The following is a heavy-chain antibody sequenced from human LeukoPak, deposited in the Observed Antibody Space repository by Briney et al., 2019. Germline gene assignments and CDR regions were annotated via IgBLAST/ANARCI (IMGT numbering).Heavy chain of an antibody. V-gene: IGHV3-15*01. D-gene: IGHD5-12*01. J-gene: IGHJ6*02. Sequence: PGGSLRLSCAASGFTFNNAWMSWVRQAPGKGLEWVGRIKSKTDGGTTEYAAPVKGRFTISRDDSKNTLYLQMNSLKTEGTAVYYCTTASRGSLFYYYYGMDVWGQGTTVTVSS. CDR1: GFTFNNAW. CDR2: IKSKTDGGTT. CDR3: TTASRGSLFYYYYGMDV.